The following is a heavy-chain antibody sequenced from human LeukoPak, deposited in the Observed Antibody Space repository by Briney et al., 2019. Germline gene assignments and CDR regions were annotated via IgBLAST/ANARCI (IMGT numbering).Heavy chain of an antibody. CDR3: AEESSSRGWYGPDY. CDR1: GFTFTRYA. CDR2: ITGDGDGA. J-gene: IGHJ4*02. V-gene: IGHV3-23*01. D-gene: IGHD6-19*01. Sequence: GASLRLSCAASGFTFTRYAMTWVRQAPGRGLEWVSTITGDGDGAYYPDSVKGRFTTSRDNAKNTLYLQMNSLRADDTAVYYCAEESSSRGWYGPDYWGQGTLVTVSS.